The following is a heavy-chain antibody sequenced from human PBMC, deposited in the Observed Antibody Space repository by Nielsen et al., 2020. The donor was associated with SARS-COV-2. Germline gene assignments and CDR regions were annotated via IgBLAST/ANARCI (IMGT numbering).Heavy chain of an antibody. V-gene: IGHV1-69*01. CDR3: ARGGDWNLRHYYYYYYMDV. Sequence: WVRQAPGQGLEWMGGIIPIFGTANYAQKFQGRVTITADESTSTAYMGLSSLRSEDTAVYYCARGGDWNLRHYYYYYYMDVWGKGTTATVSS. J-gene: IGHJ6*03. D-gene: IGHD1-1*01. CDR2: IIPIFGTA.